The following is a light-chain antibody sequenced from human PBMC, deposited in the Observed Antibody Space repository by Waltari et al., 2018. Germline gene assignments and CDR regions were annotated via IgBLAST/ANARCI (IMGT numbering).Light chain of an antibody. CDR1: SLRTYY. Sequence: SSELTQDPAVSVALGQSVSITCQGDSLRTYYASWYQQTPGQAPVVVIYGKNNRPSGIPGRFSGSSSGNTASLTITGAQAEDEADYYCNSRSWKFGGGTKLTVL. V-gene: IGLV3-19*01. CDR3: NSRSWK. CDR2: GKN. J-gene: IGLJ3*02.